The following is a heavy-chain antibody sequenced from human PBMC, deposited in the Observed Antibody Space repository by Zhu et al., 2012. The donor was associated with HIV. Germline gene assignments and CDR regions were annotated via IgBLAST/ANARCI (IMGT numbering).Heavy chain of an antibody. Sequence: QVQLQQWGAGLLKPSETLSLTCAVYGESFSGNYWSWIRQPPGRGLEWIGEISQGGRTMYNPSLESRVTISGDTSKNQFSLKLRSVTAADSAVYYCARGGKHPIWGQGTMVTVSS. CDR1: GESFSGNY. V-gene: IGHV4-34*01. CDR2: ISQGGRT. J-gene: IGHJ3*01. CDR3: ARGGKHPI.